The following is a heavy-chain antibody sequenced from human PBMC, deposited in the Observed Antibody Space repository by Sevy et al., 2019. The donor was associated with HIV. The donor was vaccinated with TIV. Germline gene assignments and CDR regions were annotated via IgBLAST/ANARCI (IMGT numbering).Heavy chain of an antibody. CDR1: GFTFSSYG. CDR3: AKVRCTSCIHYGMDV. J-gene: IGHJ6*02. CDR2: IRYDGSNK. Sequence: GGSLRLSCAASGFTFSSYGMHWVRQAPGKGLEWVAFIRYDGSNKYYADSVKGQFTISRDNSKNTLYLQMNSLRAEDTAVYYCAKVRCTSCIHYGMDVWGQGTTVTVSS. V-gene: IGHV3-30*02. D-gene: IGHD2-2*01.